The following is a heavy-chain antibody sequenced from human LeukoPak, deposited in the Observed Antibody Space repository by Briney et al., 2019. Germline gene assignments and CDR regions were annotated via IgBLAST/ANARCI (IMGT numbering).Heavy chain of an antibody. CDR1: GYTFTSYG. V-gene: IGHV1-18*01. CDR3: ARDSAHYYDSSGYYGGGAFDI. J-gene: IGHJ3*02. D-gene: IGHD3-22*01. Sequence: ASVKVSCKASGYTFTSYGISWVRQAPGQGLEWMGWISAYNGNTNYAQKLQGRVTMTTDTSTSTAYMELRSLRSDDTAVHYCARDSAHYYDSSGYYGGGAFDIWGQGTMVTVSS. CDR2: ISAYNGNT.